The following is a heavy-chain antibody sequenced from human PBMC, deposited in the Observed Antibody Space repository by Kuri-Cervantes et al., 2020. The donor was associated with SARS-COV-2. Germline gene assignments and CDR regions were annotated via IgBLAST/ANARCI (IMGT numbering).Heavy chain of an antibody. Sequence: SETLSLTCAGYSGSFSDYYWSWIRQTLEMGLEWIGEINHSGSTNYNPSLRSRVTISVDTSKNQFSLKLSSVTAADTAVYYCVKGGARITNSGVVIANWFDPWGQGTLVTVSS. J-gene: IGHJ5*02. CDR3: VKGGARITNSGVVIANWFDP. D-gene: IGHD3-3*01. CDR1: SGSFSDYY. V-gene: IGHV4-34*01. CDR2: INHSGST.